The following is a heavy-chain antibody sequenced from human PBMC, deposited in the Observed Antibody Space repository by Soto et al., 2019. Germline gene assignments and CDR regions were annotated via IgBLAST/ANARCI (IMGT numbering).Heavy chain of an antibody. CDR2: ILPVFGPP. CDR1: GGAATNYG. Sequence: VQLVQPGAEEKKPGSSVKVSCTASGGAATNYGLSWVRQAPGQGLEWMGGILPVFGPPHYAQKFQDRLTITADASKTTWYMELTSLRSEDTATYYCAREDFLTPGPFGLWGQGTLVTVS. V-gene: IGHV1-69*01. CDR3: AREDFLTPGPFGL. J-gene: IGHJ4*02. D-gene: IGHD3-9*01.